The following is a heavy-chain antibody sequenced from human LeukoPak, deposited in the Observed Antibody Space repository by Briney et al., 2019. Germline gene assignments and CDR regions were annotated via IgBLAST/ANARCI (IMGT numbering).Heavy chain of an antibody. J-gene: IGHJ4*02. CDR1: GFTFSSYV. CDR3: VKDRGDLPPYFDN. CDR2: ISGSGHTT. V-gene: IGHV3-23*01. Sequence: GGSLRLSCAASGFTFSSYVMSWVRQAPGKGPEWVSGISGSGHTTYYADSVKGRFTISKDKSKNTLYLQMNSLRAEDTAVYYCVKDRGDLPPYFDNWGQGTLVTVSS. D-gene: IGHD2-21*02.